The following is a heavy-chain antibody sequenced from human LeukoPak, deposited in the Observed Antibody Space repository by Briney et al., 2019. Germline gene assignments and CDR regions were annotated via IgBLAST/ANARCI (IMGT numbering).Heavy chain of an antibody. V-gene: IGHV1-2*04. CDR1: GYTFTAYY. Sequence: ASVKVSCKASGYTFTAYYMHWVRQAPGQGLEWMGWINPNSGGTNYAQKFKGWVTLTRDTSINTTYMELSRLASDVTAVYFCARGTPGSYLGYWGQGTLVTVSS. CDR2: INPNSGGT. D-gene: IGHD3-16*02. J-gene: IGHJ4*02. CDR3: ARGTPGSYLGY.